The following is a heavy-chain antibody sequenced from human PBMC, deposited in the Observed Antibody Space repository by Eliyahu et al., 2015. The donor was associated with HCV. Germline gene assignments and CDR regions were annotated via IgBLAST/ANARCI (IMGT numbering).Heavy chain of an antibody. CDR3: ARDRVGISSRGYGSGWFDP. Sequence: EVQLAESGGGSVQPGGSLXLSCEASGFTFTSHWXHWVRQAPGKGLVWVARVNXDGTSTSYADAVKGRFTVSRDNAKNTLWLQMNSLRAEDTAVYYCARDRVGISSRGYGSGWFDPWGQGALVTVSS. J-gene: IGHJ5*02. D-gene: IGHD6-25*01. CDR2: VNXDGTST. CDR1: GFTFTSHW. V-gene: IGHV3-74*01.